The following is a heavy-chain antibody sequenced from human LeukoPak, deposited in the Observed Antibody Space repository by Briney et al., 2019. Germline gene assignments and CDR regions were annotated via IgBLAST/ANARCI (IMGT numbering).Heavy chain of an antibody. J-gene: IGHJ5*02. V-gene: IGHV4-4*02. CDR1: GGSISSSNW. D-gene: IGHD3-10*01. Sequence: SGTLSLTCAVSGGSISSSNWWSWVRQPPGKGLEWIGEIYHSGSINYNPSLKSRVTISVDKSKNQFSLKLSSVTAADTAVYYCARDRPMYYYGSGSYYSYFDPWGQGTLVTVSS. CDR3: ARDRPMYYYGSGSYYSYFDP. CDR2: IYHSGSI.